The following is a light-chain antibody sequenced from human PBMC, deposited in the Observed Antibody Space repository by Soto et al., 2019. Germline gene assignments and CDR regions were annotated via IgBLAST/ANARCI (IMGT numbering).Light chain of an antibody. CDR3: QSYDSSLSGWV. V-gene: IGLV1-40*01. J-gene: IGLJ3*02. CDR2: GNS. CDR1: SSNIGAGYD. Sequence: QSVPTQPPSVSGAPGQRVTISCTGSSSNIGAGYDVHWYQQLPGTAPKLLIYGNSNRPSGVPDRFSGSKSGTSASLAITGLQAADEADYYCQSYDSSLSGWVFGGGTKLTVL.